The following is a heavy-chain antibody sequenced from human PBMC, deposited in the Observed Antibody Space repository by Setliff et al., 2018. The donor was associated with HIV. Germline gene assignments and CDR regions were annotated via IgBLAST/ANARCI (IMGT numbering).Heavy chain of an antibody. CDR3: VREIVGATDYLDY. Sequence: HPGGSLRLSCAASGFSVSHYSMNWVRQAPGKGLEWISYISSSSNTIYYADSVKGRLAISRDNAKNSLYLQMNSLRAEDTAVYYCVREIVGATDYLDYWGQGTLVTVSS. J-gene: IGHJ4*02. CDR1: GFSVSHYS. V-gene: IGHV3-48*01. D-gene: IGHD1-26*01. CDR2: ISSSSNTI.